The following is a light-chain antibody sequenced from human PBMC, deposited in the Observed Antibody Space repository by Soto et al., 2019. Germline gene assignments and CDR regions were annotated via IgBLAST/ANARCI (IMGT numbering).Light chain of an antibody. V-gene: IGKV3-20*01. J-gene: IGKJ1*01. CDR1: QSVSNSY. CDR2: GAS. CDR3: QQYGSSPWT. Sequence: EIVLTQSPGALSLSPGERATLSCRASQSVSNSYLAWYQQKPGQAPRLLIYGASSRATGIPDRFSGSGSGTDFTLTITRREPEDFVVYYCQQYGSSPWTFGQGTKVEIK.